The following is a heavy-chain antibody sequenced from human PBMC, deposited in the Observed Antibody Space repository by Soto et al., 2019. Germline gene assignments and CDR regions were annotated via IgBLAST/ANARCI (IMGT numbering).Heavy chain of an antibody. D-gene: IGHD3-10*01. J-gene: IGHJ5*02. CDR3: AKDRSTYYLVPPFDP. CDR1: GFNFSSYS. CDR2: ISGSGGST. V-gene: IGHV3-23*01. Sequence: GGSQRLSCAASGFNFSSYSMSWVRQAPGKGLEWVSAISGSGGSTYYADSVKGRFTISRDNSKNTLYLQMNSLRAEDTAVYYCAKDRSTYYLVPPFDPWGQGTLVTVPQ.